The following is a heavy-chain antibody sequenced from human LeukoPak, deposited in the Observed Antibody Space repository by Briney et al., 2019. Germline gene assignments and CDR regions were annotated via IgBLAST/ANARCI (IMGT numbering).Heavy chain of an antibody. CDR1: GGSLSSYY. Sequence: PSETLSLTCTVSGGSLSSYYWSWIRQPAGKGLEWIGRIYTSGSTNYNPSLKSRVTMSVDTSKNQFSLKLSSVTAADTAVYYCARLDGYSYGYDYYYGMDVWGQGTTVTVSS. V-gene: IGHV4-4*07. CDR2: IYTSGST. D-gene: IGHD5-18*01. J-gene: IGHJ6*02. CDR3: ARLDGYSYGYDYYYGMDV.